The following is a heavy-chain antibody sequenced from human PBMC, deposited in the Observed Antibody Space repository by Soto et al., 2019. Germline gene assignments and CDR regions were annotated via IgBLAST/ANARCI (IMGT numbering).Heavy chain of an antibody. V-gene: IGHV3-48*03. CDR3: ARDRSLNFEVPPYGMDV. CDR2: IDESGGTT. D-gene: IGHD3-9*01. Sequence: RLSCVVSGFMFSDHAMDWVRQAPGKGPEWISRIDESGGTTSYADSVKGRFTISRDNTRDSLYLHMSNLRAEDTAIYYCARDRSLNFEVPPYGMDVWGPGTTVTVSS. J-gene: IGHJ6*02. CDR1: GFMFSDHA.